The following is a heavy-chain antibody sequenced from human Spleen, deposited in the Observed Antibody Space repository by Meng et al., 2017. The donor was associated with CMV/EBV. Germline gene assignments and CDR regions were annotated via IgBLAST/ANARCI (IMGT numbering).Heavy chain of an antibody. CDR1: GFTFSSYW. D-gene: IGHD2-2*01. CDR3: ATGRGSTSWSTEGSFDY. J-gene: IGHJ4*02. Sequence: GESLKISCAASGFTFSSYWMNWVRQTPGKGLEWVANIRPDGSEKHYVDSVRGRFAISRDNAENSLYLHMNSLSAEDTAVYYCATGRGSTSWSTEGSFDYWGQGTVVTVSS. CDR2: IRPDGSEK. V-gene: IGHV3-7*01.